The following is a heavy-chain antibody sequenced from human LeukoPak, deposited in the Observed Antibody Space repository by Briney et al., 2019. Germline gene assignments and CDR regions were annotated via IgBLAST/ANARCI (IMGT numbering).Heavy chain of an antibody. J-gene: IGHJ4*02. Sequence: GGSLRLSCAASGFSFSTYSMIWVRQAPGKGLEWVSSVSGTSEYIYYADSVRGRFTISRDNSKNTLYLQMTSLRAEDTAVYYCARDRVGATDYFDYWGQGTLVTVSS. D-gene: IGHD1-26*01. V-gene: IGHV3-21*01. CDR2: VSGTSEYI. CDR3: ARDRVGATDYFDY. CDR1: GFSFSTYS.